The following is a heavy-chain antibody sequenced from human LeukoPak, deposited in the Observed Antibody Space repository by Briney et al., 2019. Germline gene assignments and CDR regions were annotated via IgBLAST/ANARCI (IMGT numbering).Heavy chain of an antibody. CDR3: ARHEYSGSYYGLSWFDP. J-gene: IGHJ5*02. CDR2: IYYSGST. CDR1: VGSICSSGYY. Sequence: PSETLSLTCTVSVGSICSSGYYWGWIRQPPGKGLEWIASIYYSGSTYYNQPLKSRVTISVVTSKNHLSLKLSSLTAADTAVYYCARHEYSGSYYGLSWFDPWGQGTLVTVSS. V-gene: IGHV4-39*01. D-gene: IGHD1-26*01.